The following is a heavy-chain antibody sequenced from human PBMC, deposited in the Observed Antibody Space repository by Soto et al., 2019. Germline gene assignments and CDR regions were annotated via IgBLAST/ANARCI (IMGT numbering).Heavy chain of an antibody. Sequence: LRLSCAASGFTFRNYAMTWARQAPGKGLEWVSSLLRSGSSAYYADSVRGRFSISSDTSANSLYLQMDNLRAEDTAIYYCAKDAISGDGIWLMDSWGQGTVVTVS. J-gene: IGHJ5*02. D-gene: IGHD4-17*01. V-gene: IGHV3-23*01. CDR2: LLRSGSSA. CDR3: AKDAISGDGIWLMDS. CDR1: GFTFRNYA.